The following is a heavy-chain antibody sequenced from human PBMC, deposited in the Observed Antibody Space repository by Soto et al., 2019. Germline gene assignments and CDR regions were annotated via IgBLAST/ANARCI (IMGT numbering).Heavy chain of an antibody. J-gene: IGHJ4*02. CDR1: GYTFTSYY. Sequence: ASVKVSFKASGYTFTSYYMHWVRQAPGQGLEWMGIINPSGGSTSYAQKFQGRVTMTRDTSTSTVYMELSSLRSEDTAVYYCARDLKDIVLVPAAMGYWGQGTLVTVSS. V-gene: IGHV1-46*01. CDR3: ARDLKDIVLVPAAMGY. CDR2: INPSGGST. D-gene: IGHD2-2*01.